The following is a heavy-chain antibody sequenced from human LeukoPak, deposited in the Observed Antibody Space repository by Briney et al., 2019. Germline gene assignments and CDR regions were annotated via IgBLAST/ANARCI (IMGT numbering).Heavy chain of an antibody. Sequence: GASVKVSCKASGGTFSSYAISWVRQAPGQGLEWMGRITPILGIANYAQKFQGRVTITADKSTSTAYMELSSLRSEDTAVYYCASVYYYDSSGYLGNWGQGTLVTVSS. J-gene: IGHJ4*02. D-gene: IGHD3-22*01. CDR2: ITPILGIA. CDR3: ASVYYYDSSGYLGN. CDR1: GGTFSSYA. V-gene: IGHV1-69*04.